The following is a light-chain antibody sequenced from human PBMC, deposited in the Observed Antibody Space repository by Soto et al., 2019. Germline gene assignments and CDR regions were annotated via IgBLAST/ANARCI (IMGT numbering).Light chain of an antibody. V-gene: IGLV2-23*02. CDR3: FSYAGSSTGV. Sequence: SVLAQPASVSGSPGQSITISCTGTRSDIGSYNSIAWYQQHPGKAPRVMIFEVTKRPSGISNRFSGSKSGSTASLTISGLQAEDEADYFCFSYAGSSTGVFGGGTKVTVL. CDR1: RSDIGSYNS. CDR2: EVT. J-gene: IGLJ3*02.